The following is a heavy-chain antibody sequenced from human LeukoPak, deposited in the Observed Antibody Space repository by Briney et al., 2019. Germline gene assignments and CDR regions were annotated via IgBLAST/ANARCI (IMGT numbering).Heavy chain of an antibody. CDR3: ARVVVTANDI. V-gene: IGHV3-30*03. D-gene: IGHD2-21*02. CDR2: ISYDGSNK. Sequence: GRSLRLSCAASGFTFSSYGMHWVRQAPGKGLEWVAVISYDGSNKYYADSVKGRFTISRDNSKNTLYLQMSSLRAEDTAVYYCARVVVTANDIWGQGTMVTVSS. CDR1: GFTFSSYG. J-gene: IGHJ3*02.